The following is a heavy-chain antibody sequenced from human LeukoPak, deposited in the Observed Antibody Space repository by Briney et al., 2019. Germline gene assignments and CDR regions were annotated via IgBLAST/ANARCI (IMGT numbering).Heavy chain of an antibody. CDR3: ARAESGGIYYFDY. CDR2: IWYDGSNK. V-gene: IGHV3-33*01. CDR1: GFTFSSYG. D-gene: IGHD6-13*01. J-gene: IGHJ4*02. Sequence: PGRSLRLSCAASGFTFSSYGMHWVRQAPGKGLEWVAVIWYDGSNKYYADSVKGRFTISRDNSKNTLYLQMNSLRAEDTAVYYCARAESGGIYYFDYWGQGTLVTVSS.